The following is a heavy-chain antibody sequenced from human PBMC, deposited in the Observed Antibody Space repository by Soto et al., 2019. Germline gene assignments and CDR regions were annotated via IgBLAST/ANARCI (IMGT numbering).Heavy chain of an antibody. J-gene: IGHJ6*02. CDR2: INPNSGGT. V-gene: IGHV1-2*04. D-gene: IGHD3-10*01. CDR3: ARNHRGNYYYYGMDV. Sequence: GASVKVSCKASGYTFTGYYMHWVRQAPGQGLEWMGWINPNSGGTNYAQKFQGWVTMTRDTSISTAYMELSRLRSDDTAVYYCARNHRGNYYYYGMDVWGQGTTVTVSS. CDR1: GYTFTGYY.